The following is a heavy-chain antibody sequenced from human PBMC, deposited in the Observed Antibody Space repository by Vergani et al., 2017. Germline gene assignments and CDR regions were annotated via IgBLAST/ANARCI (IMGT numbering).Heavy chain of an antibody. CDR2: IKQDGSEK. CDR1: GFTFSSYW. V-gene: IGHV3-7*01. CDR3: ARDLYGPTRVVPASIPVYFDY. Sequence: EVQLVESGGGLVQPGGSLRLSCAASGFTFSSYWMSWVRQAPGKGLEWVATIKQDGSEKYYVDSVKGRFTISRDNAKNSLYLQMNSLRAEDTAVYYCARDLYGPTRVVPASIPVYFDYWGQGTLVTVSS. J-gene: IGHJ4*02. D-gene: IGHD2-2*01.